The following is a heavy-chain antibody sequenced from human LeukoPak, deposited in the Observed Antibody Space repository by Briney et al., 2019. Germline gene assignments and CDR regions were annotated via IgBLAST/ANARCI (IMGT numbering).Heavy chain of an antibody. V-gene: IGHV3-30-3*01. CDR2: ISYDGSNK. CDR3: ARGHNWNVVFGYYSYMDV. J-gene: IGHJ6*03. D-gene: IGHD1-20*01. CDR1: GFTFSSYA. Sequence: HPGGSLRLSCAASGFTFSSYAMHWVRQAPGKGLEWVALISYDGSNKYYADSVKGRFTISRDTSKNTLYLQMNSLRAEDTAVYYCARGHNWNVVFGYYSYMDVWGKGTTVTVSS.